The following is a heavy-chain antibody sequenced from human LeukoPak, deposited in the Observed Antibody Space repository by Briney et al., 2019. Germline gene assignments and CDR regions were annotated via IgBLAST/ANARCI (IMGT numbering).Heavy chain of an antibody. Sequence: GGSLRLSCAASGFTFSTYWMHWVRQAPGKGLVWVSRINTDGSSTYYADSVKGRFTISRDNAKNTLYLQMNSLRVEDTAVYYCVRVGTSFDIWGQGTMVTVSS. D-gene: IGHD7-27*01. CDR3: VRVGTSFDI. CDR1: GFTFSTYW. V-gene: IGHV3-74*01. J-gene: IGHJ3*02. CDR2: INTDGSST.